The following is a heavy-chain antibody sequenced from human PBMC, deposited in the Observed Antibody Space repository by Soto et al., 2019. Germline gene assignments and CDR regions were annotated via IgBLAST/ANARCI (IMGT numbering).Heavy chain of an antibody. CDR2: IGTSETIR. CDR3: ARETLTLFGGVRDNVYYGMDV. CDR1: GFTFSSYE. V-gene: IGHV3-48*03. J-gene: IGHJ6*02. Sequence: EVQLEESGGGLVQPGGSLRLSCAASGFTFSSYEMNWVRQVPGKGLQWVSYIGTSETIRYYADSVKGRFTISRDNAKNSLYLQMSSLRADDTAIYYCARETLTLFGGVRDNVYYGMDVWGPGTTVTVSS. D-gene: IGHD3-3*01.